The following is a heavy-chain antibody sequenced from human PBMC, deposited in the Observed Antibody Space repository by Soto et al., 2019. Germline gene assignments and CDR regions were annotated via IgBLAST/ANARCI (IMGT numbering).Heavy chain of an antibody. CDR3: ARADGQWLVRFDY. CDR1: GGSISSYY. CDR2: IYYSGST. D-gene: IGHD6-19*01. Sequence: SETLSLTCTVSGGSISSYYWSWIRQPPGKGLEWIGYIYYSGSTNYNPSLKSRVTISVDTSKNQFSLKLSSVTAADTAVYYCARADGQWLVRFDYWGQGTLVTVSS. J-gene: IGHJ4*02. V-gene: IGHV4-59*01.